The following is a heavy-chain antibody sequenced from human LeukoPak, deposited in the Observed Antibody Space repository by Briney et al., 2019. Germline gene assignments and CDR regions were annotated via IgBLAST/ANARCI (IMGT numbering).Heavy chain of an antibody. CDR3: ARTASDVLRYLNDAFDI. J-gene: IGHJ3*02. V-gene: IGHV3-21*04. CDR1: GFTFSSYS. Sequence: GGSLRLSCAASGFTFSSYSMNWVRQAPGKGLEWVSSISSSSSYIYYADSVKGRFTISRDNAKNSLYLQMNSLRAEDTAVYYCARTASDVLRYLNDAFDIWGQGTMVTVSS. D-gene: IGHD3-9*01. CDR2: ISSSSSYI.